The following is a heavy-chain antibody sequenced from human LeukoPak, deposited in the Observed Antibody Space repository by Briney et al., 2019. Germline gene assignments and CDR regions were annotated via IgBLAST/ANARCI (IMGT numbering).Heavy chain of an antibody. CDR1: GITLSNYG. CDR3: AKRGVVIRVILVGFHKEAYYFDS. D-gene: IGHD3-22*01. Sequence: GGSLRLSCAVSGITLSNYGMSWLRQAPGKALEWVAGLCGSGGGTNYADSVKGRFTIYRDNRKNTLYLQMNSLRAEDTAVYFCAKRGVVIRVILVGFHKEAYYFDSWGQGALVTVSS. CDR2: LCGSGGGT. J-gene: IGHJ4*02. V-gene: IGHV3-23*01.